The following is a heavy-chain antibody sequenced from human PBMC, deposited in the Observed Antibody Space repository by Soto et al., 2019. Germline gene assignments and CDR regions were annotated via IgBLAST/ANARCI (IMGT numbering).Heavy chain of an antibody. J-gene: IGHJ6*02. CDR3: ARYAYNPDSSSRGGYYYYDMDV. CDR1: GGSISSGANY. D-gene: IGHD6-6*01. Sequence: PSETLSLTCTVSGGSISSGANYWSWVRQHPGKGLEWIGYIYYTGTTYYSPSLKSRLTISLDTSKNQFSLKLTSVTAADTAVYYCARYAYNPDSSSRGGYYYYDMDVWGQGTTGTAP. V-gene: IGHV4-31*03. CDR2: IYYTGTT.